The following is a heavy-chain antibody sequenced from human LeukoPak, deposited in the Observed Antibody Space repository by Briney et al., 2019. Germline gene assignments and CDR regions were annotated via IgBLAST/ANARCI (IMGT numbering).Heavy chain of an antibody. CDR1: GFTFDDYA. J-gene: IGHJ4*02. D-gene: IGHD6-13*01. V-gene: IGHV3-9*01. CDR3: ARDGPQLVLLDY. Sequence: GGSLRLSCAASGFTFDDYAMHWVRQAPGKGLEWVSGISWNSGSIGYADSVKGRFTISRDNAKNSLYLQMNSLRAEDTAVYYCARDGPQLVLLDYWGQGTLVTVSS. CDR2: ISWNSGSI.